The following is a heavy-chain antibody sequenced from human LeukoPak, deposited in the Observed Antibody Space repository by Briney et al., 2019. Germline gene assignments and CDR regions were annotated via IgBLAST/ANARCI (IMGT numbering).Heavy chain of an antibody. D-gene: IGHD6-19*01. CDR2: IYYSGST. V-gene: IGHV4-59*01. J-gene: IGHJ5*02. CDR3: ARGDSSGWYSVFDP. CDR1: GGSISSYY. Sequence: PSETLSLTCTVSGGSISSYYWNWIRQPPGKGLEWIGYIYYSGSTNYNPSLKSRVTISVDTSKNQFSLKLSSVTAADTAVYYCARGDSSGWYSVFDPWGQGTLVTVSS.